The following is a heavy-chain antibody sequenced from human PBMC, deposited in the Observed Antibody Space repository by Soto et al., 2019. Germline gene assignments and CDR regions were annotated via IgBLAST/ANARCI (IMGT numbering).Heavy chain of an antibody. CDR3: ARGQGGGSPKGNYYYYYMDV. J-gene: IGHJ6*03. CDR1: GGSFSGYY. Sequence: PSETLSLTCAVYGGSFSGYYWSWIRQPPGKGLEWIGEINHSGSTNYNPSLKSRVTISVDTSKNQFSLKLSSVTAADKAVYYCARGQGGGSPKGNYYYYYMDVWGKGTTVTVSS. V-gene: IGHV4-34*01. D-gene: IGHD2-15*01. CDR2: INHSGST.